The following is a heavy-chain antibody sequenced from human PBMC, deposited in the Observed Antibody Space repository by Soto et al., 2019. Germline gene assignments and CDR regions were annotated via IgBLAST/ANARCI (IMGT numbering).Heavy chain of an antibody. V-gene: IGHV1-18*04. CDR1: GYTFTNYG. Sequence: ASVKVSCKASGYTFTNYGISWVRQAPGQGLEWRGWVSGYNGNTNYAQKLWGRVTMTTDTSTSTAYMELRTLTSDDTAVYYCARDEGSHGLESWGQGTMVTVSS. D-gene: IGHD1-1*01. J-gene: IGHJ4*02. CDR2: VSGYNGNT. CDR3: ARDEGSHGLES.